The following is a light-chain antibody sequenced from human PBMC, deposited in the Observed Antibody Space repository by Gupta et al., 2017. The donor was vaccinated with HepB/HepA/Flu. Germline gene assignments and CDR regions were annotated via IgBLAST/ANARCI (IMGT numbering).Light chain of an antibody. CDR3: SSYTFTSTLVV. V-gene: IGLV2-14*01. CDR1: NSDY. CDR2: NVL. J-gene: IGLJ2*01. Sequence: QSARAQPASVSGSPGQSITIACTGINSDYVSWYQQYPGKAPKLFLYNVLDRPSGVSHRFSGSKSGNTASLTISGLQAEDEAHYYCSSYTFTSTLVVFGGGTHLTVL.